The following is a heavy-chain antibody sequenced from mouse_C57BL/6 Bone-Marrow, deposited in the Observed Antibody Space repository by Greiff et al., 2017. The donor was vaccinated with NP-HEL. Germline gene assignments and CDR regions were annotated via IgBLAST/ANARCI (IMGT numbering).Heavy chain of an antibody. V-gene: IGHV3-6*01. J-gene: IGHJ2*01. Sequence: EVKLVESGPGLVKPSQSLSLTCSVTGYSITSGYYWNWIRQFPGNKLEWMGYISYDGSNNYNPSLKNRISITRDTSKNQFFLKLNSVTTEDTATYYCARKAGSSLFDYWGQGTTLTVSS. CDR1: GYSITSGYY. D-gene: IGHD1-1*01. CDR3: ARKAGSSLFDY. CDR2: ISYDGSN.